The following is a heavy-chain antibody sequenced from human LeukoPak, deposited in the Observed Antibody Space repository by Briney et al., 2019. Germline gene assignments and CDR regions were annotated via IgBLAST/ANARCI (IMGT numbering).Heavy chain of an antibody. J-gene: IGHJ4*02. CDR3: SRGLGQPVDS. D-gene: IGHD6-6*01. CDR1: GFIFRNDW. CDR2: LYSEGGRT. Sequence: GGSLRLSCVGSGFIFRNDWMHWVRQAPGKGLVWVSRLYSEGGRTYYADSVKGRYTISRDNAKNTLYLQMNSLTVEDTAVYYCSRGLGQPVDSWGQGTLVTVSS. V-gene: IGHV3-74*01.